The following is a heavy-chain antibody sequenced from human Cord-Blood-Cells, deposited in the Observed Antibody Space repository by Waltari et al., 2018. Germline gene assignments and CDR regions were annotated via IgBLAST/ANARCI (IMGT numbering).Heavy chain of an antibody. CDR2: INHSGST. V-gene: IGHV4-34*01. D-gene: IGHD5-18*01. J-gene: IGHJ4*02. CDR3: ARGTALAY. Sequence: QVQLQQWGAGLLKPSETLSLTCAVYGGSFSGYSWSWIRQPPGKGLEWIGEINHSGSTNYNPSLKSRVTISVDTSKNQFSLKLSSVTAADTAVYYCARGTALAYWGQGTLVTVSS. CDR1: GGSFSGYS.